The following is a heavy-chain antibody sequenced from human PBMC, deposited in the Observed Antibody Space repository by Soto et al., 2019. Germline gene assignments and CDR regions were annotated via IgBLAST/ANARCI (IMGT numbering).Heavy chain of an antibody. D-gene: IGHD6-6*01. Sequence: SETLSLTCTVSGGSISSYYWSWIRQPPGKGLEWIGYIYYSGSTNYNPSLKSRDTISVDTSKNQFSLKLSSVTAAYTAVYYCARTYSSSLYWFDPWGQGTLVTVSS. J-gene: IGHJ5*02. CDR1: GGSISSYY. V-gene: IGHV4-59*08. CDR3: ARTYSSSLYWFDP. CDR2: IYYSGST.